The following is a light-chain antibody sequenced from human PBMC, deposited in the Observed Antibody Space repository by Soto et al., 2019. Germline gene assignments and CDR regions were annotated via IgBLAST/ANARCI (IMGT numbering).Light chain of an antibody. CDR2: DVS. J-gene: IGLJ1*01. CDR1: SSDVGGYNY. CDR3: SSYTSSSTLGV. V-gene: IGLV2-14*01. Sequence: SALTQPASVSGSPGQSITLSCTGTSSDVGGYNYVSWYQQHPGKAPKLMIYDVSNRPSGVSNRFSGSKSGNTASLTISGLQAEDEADYYCSSYTSSSTLGVFGTGTKLTVL.